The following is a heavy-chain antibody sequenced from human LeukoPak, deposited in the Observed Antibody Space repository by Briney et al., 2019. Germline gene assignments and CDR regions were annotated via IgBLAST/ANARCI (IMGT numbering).Heavy chain of an antibody. D-gene: IGHD2-15*01. CDR1: GFTFSNYA. CDR2: ISYDGRNK. V-gene: IGHV3-30*04. Sequence: GRSLRLSCAASGFTFSNYAMHWVRQAPGKGLEWMSVISYDGRNKYFADSVKGRFTLSRDNSKNTLYLQMNNLRAEDTAVYYCASGQRAHVGWSSYMDVWGKGTTVSVSS. CDR3: ASGQRAHVGWSSYMDV. J-gene: IGHJ6*03.